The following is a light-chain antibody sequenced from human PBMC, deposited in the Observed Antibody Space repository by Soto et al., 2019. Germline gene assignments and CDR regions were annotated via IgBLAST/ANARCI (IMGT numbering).Light chain of an antibody. J-gene: IGKJ5*01. CDR3: QQYNNWPRSIT. V-gene: IGKV3-15*01. CDR2: GAS. CDR1: QSVRSD. Sequence: EIVMTQSPATLSVSPGERATLSCRASQSVRSDLAWYQQKPGQAPRLLIYGASTRATGISARFSGSGSGTELTLTISSLQSEDFAVYYCQQYNNWPRSITFGHGTRLEIK.